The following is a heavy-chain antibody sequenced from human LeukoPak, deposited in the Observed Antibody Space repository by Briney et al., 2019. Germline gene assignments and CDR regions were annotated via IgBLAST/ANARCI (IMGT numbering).Heavy chain of an antibody. D-gene: IGHD4-11*01. J-gene: IGHJ4*02. Sequence: GGSLRLSCAASGFTFDDYTMHWVRQAPGKGLEWVSLISWDGGSTYYADSVKGRFTISRDNSKNSLYLQMNSLRTEDTALYYCAKPWARGGQYRNFPFDYWGQGTLVTVSS. CDR1: GFTFDDYT. V-gene: IGHV3-43*01. CDR3: AKPWARGGQYRNFPFDY. CDR2: ISWDGGST.